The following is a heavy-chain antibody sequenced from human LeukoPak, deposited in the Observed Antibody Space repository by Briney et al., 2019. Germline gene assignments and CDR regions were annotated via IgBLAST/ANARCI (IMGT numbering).Heavy chain of an antibody. CDR1: EFSFSRYA. Sequence: PGRSLRLSCAASEFSFSRYAMHWLRQAPGKGLEWVALISVDGADKFYAESVRGRFTVSRDDSNNTLYLQMSSLRAEDTAVYYCYYYDSSGYYPQTKIDYWGQGTLVTVSS. J-gene: IGHJ4*02. V-gene: IGHV3-30*04. D-gene: IGHD3-22*01. CDR3: YYYDSSGYYPQTKIDY. CDR2: ISVDGADK.